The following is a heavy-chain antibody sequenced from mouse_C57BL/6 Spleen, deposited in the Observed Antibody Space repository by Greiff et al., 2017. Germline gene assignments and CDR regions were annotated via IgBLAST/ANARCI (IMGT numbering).Heavy chain of an antibody. V-gene: IGHV1-55*01. J-gene: IGHJ4*01. CDR1: GYTFTSYW. CDR2: IYPGSGST. Sequence: QVQLQQPGAELVKPGASVKMSCKASGYTFTSYWITWVKQRPGQGLEWIGDIYPGSGSTNYNAKFKSKATLTLVTSSSTAYMQLSSLTSEDSAVYYCASSDSSGFLYAMDYWGQGTSVTVSS. CDR3: ASSDSSGFLYAMDY. D-gene: IGHD3-2*02.